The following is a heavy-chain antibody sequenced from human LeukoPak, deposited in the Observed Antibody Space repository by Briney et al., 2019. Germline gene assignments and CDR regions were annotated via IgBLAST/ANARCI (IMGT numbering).Heavy chain of an antibody. D-gene: IGHD3-10*01. Sequence: PGGSLRLSCVASGFIVSNNYMSRVRQAPGKGLEWVSVLYNAGSTYYADSVKGRFTISRDNSKNTLYLQMNSLRAEDTAVYYCAKHSTGVECWGRGTLVTVSS. CDR3: AKHSTGVEC. CDR2: LYNAGST. V-gene: IGHV3-53*01. J-gene: IGHJ2*01. CDR1: GFIVSNNY.